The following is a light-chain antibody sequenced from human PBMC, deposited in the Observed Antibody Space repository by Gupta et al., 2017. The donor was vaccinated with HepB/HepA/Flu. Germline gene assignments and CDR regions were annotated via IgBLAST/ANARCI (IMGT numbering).Light chain of an antibody. CDR3: QSYDSSLSGSEV. Sequence: QSVLTQPPSVSGAPGQRVTNSCTGSSSNIGAGYDVHWYQQLPGTAPNLLIYGNSNRPSGVPDRFSGSKSGTSASLAITGLQAEDEADYYCQSYDSSLSGSEVFGGGTKLTVL. CDR2: GNS. V-gene: IGLV1-40*01. CDR1: SSNIGAGYD. J-gene: IGLJ2*01.